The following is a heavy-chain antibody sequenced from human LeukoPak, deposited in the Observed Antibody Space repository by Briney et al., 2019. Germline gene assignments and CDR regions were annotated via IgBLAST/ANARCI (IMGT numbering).Heavy chain of an antibody. V-gene: IGHV3-30*03. CDR1: GFTFNNFG. D-gene: IGHD3-22*01. CDR2: ISYDGSDE. CDR3: ASAVYYYDSSGYPH. Sequence: PGGSLRLSCAASGFTFNNFGMHWVRQAPGKGLEWVAMISYDGSDEYYADSVKGRFTISRDNSKNTLYLQMNSLRAEDTAVYYCASAVYYYDSSGYPHWGQGTLVTVSS. J-gene: IGHJ4*02.